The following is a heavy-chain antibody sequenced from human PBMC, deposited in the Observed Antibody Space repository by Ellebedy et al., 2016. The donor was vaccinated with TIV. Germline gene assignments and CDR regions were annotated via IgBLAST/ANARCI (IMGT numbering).Heavy chain of an antibody. CDR1: GFTFSHYW. J-gene: IGHJ4*02. Sequence: GESLKISCAASGFTFSHYWMSWVRQAPGKGPEWVANINQHGSEKYSVDSVKGRFTVARDKAKNSLYLQMNSLRAEDTAVYYCARDAPVLRYFDWQIKDDYWGQGTLVTVSS. V-gene: IGHV3-7*01. CDR3: ARDAPVLRYFDWQIKDDY. CDR2: INQHGSEK. D-gene: IGHD3-9*01.